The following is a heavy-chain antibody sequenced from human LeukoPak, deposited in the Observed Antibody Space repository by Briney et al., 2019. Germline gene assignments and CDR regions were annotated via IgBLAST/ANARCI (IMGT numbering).Heavy chain of an antibody. CDR2: IYSSGST. V-gene: IGHV4-4*09. CDR1: GGSISSYY. D-gene: IGHD2/OR15-2a*01. J-gene: IGHJ4*02. CDR3: ARHDTSGFYYFDS. Sequence: SETLSLTCTVSGGSISSYYWSWIRQPPGKGLEYIYSSGSTDYNPSLKSRVTISVDTSKNQFSLKLGSVTAADTAVYYCARHDTSGFYYFDSWGQGILVTVSS.